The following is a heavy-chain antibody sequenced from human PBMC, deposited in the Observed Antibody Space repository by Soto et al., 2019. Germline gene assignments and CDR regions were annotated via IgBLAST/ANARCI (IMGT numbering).Heavy chain of an antibody. J-gene: IGHJ4*02. CDR2: IYFSGGT. CDR3: ARESRSWYGSIWDY. CDR1: GGSISSYY. V-gene: IGHV4-59*12. D-gene: IGHD6-13*01. Sequence: QVQLQESGPGLVKPSETLSLTCTVSGGSISSYYWSWIRQPPGKGLEWIGYIYFSGGTNYNPSLKSRVTISVDPSKNQFSLKPSSVTAADTAVYYCARESRSWYGSIWDYWGQGTLVTVSS.